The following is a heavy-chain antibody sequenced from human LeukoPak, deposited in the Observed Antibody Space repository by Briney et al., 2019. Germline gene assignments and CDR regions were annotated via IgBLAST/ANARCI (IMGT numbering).Heavy chain of an antibody. CDR1: GFTFSSYS. CDR3: ARALGSDNWFDP. D-gene: IGHD2-2*03. CDR2: ISSSSSYI. Sequence: GGSLRLSCAASGFTFSSYSMNWVRQAPGKGLEWVSSISSSSSYIYYADSVKGRFTISRDNAKNSLYLQMNSLRAEDTAVYYCARALGSDNWFDPWGQGTLVTVSS. J-gene: IGHJ5*02. V-gene: IGHV3-21*01.